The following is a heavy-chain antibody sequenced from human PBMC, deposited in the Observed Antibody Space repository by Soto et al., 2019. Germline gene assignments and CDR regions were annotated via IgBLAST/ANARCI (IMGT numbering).Heavy chain of an antibody. J-gene: IGHJ5*02. V-gene: IGHV1-2*02. CDR1: GYSFTGHY. D-gene: IGHD6-19*01. CDR2: INPNSGST. Sequence: ASVKVSCKASGYSFTGHYIHWVRQAPGQGLEWMGWINPNSGSTTYAQKFQGRVTMTRDTSISTAYMDLSSLRSDDTAIFYCATVDGVAGVWFDPWGEGTVVTVSS. CDR3: ATVDGVAGVWFDP.